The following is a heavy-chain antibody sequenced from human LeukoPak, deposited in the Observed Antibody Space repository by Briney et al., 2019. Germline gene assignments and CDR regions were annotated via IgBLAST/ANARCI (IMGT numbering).Heavy chain of an antibody. J-gene: IGHJ4*02. CDR2: IIPILGIA. Sequence: ASVKVSCKASGGTFSSYAISWVRQAPGQGLEWMGRIIPILGIANYAQKFQGRVTITADKSTSTAYMELRSLRSDDTAVYYCARVPVFGELSPLDYWGQGTLVTVSS. CDR1: GGTFSSYA. CDR3: ARVPVFGELSPLDY. V-gene: IGHV1-69*04. D-gene: IGHD3-10*01.